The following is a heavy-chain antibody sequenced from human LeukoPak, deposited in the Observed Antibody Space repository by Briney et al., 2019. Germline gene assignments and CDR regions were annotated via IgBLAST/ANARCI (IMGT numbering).Heavy chain of an antibody. Sequence: GGSLRLSCAASGFIFSSYGMHWVRQPPGKGLEWVAFIRSDGSDKHYTASVKGRFTISRDNSKNTLYLQMNSLRPEDMAMYYCAKHDSSSDFWGQGTLVTVSS. J-gene: IGHJ4*02. CDR1: GFIFSSYG. D-gene: IGHD3-22*01. CDR3: AKHDSSSDF. V-gene: IGHV3-30*02. CDR2: IRSDGSDK.